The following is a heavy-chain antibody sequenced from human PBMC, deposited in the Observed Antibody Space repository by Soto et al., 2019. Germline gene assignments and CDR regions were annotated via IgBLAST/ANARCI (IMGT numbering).Heavy chain of an antibody. CDR3: ARVLYYGSGSYSPYGMDV. CDR2: VSPPFRTS. V-gene: IGHV1-69*01. Sequence: HVQLVQSGAEVKKPGSSVKVSCKTSGVSFNNNGSGWVRQAPGHGLEWMGGVSPPFRTSNYARKFQGRISITADASTGTVNMELSSLTSEDTAQYYCARVLYYGSGSYSPYGMDVWGQGTTVTVSS. D-gene: IGHD3-10*01. CDR1: GVSFNNNG. J-gene: IGHJ6*02.